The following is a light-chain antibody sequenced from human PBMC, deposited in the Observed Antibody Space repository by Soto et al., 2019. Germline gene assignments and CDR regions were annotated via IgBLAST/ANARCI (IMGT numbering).Light chain of an antibody. V-gene: IGKV1-27*01. CDR3: QKYNSAPHT. CDR2: AAS. Sequence: DIQMTQSPSSLSASVGDRVTITCRASQGISNYLAWYQQKPGKVPKLLIYAASTLQSRVPARFSGSGSGTAFTLPISSLQPEDVATYYYQKYNSAPHTFGQGTKLEIK. CDR1: QGISNY. J-gene: IGKJ2*01.